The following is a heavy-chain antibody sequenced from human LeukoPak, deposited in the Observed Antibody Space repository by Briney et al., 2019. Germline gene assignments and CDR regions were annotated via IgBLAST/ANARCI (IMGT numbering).Heavy chain of an antibody. V-gene: IGHV1-69*02. J-gene: IGHJ4*02. Sequence: ASVKVSCKASGGTLRRHTITWVRQAPGQGLEWMGRIIPMMGIANYAQKFQGRVTITADTSTDTAYMDLISLRSEDTAVYYCASRSHKTIVGADTREVGDYWGQGTLVTASS. D-gene: IGHD6-19*01. CDR2: IIPMMGIA. CDR1: GGTLRRHT. CDR3: ASRSHKTIVGADTREVGDY.